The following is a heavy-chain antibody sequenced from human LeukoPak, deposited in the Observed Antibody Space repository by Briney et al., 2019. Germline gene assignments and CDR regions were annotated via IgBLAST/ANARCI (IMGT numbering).Heavy chain of an antibody. V-gene: IGHV4-30-4*07. J-gene: IGHJ4*02. D-gene: IGHD5-18*01. CDR3: ASASVDTAMVTVDY. Sequence: SETLSLTCTVSGGSISSGSYYWSWIRQPPGKGLEWIGYIYYSGSTYYNPSLKSRVTISVDTSKNQFSLKLSSVTAADTAIYYCASASVDTAMVTVDYWGQGTLVTVSS. CDR2: IYYSGST. CDR1: GGSISSGSYY.